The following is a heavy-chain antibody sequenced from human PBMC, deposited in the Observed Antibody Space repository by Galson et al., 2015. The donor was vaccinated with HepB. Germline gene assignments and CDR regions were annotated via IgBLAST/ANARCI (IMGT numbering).Heavy chain of an antibody. CDR1: GFTFSSYW. D-gene: IGHD6-19*01. V-gene: IGHV3-7*03. Sequence: SLRLSCAASGFTFSSYWMSWVRQAPGKGLEWVANIKQDGSEKYYVDSVKGRFTISRDNAKNSLYLQMNSLRAEDTAVYYCAIDSSGWYHVYWGQGTLVTVSS. CDR3: AIDSSGWYHVY. J-gene: IGHJ4*02. CDR2: IKQDGSEK.